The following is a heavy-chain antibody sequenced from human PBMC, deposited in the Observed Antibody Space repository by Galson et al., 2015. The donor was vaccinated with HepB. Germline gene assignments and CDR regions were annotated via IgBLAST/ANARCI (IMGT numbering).Heavy chain of an antibody. D-gene: IGHD2-15*01. CDR3: ARWGGVCSGGSCYPQYYYYYGMDV. Sequence: TLSLTCTVSGGSISSYYWSWIRQPPGKGLEWIGYIYYSGSTNYNPSLKSRVTISVDTSKNQFSLKLSSVTAADTAVYYCARWGGVCSGGSCYPQYYYYYGMDVWGQGTTVTVSS. CDR2: IYYSGST. CDR1: GGSISSYY. J-gene: IGHJ6*02. V-gene: IGHV4-59*01.